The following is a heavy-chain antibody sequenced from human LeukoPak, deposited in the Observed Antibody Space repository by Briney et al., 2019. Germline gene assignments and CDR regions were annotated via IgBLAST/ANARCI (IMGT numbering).Heavy chain of an antibody. D-gene: IGHD2-21*01. Sequence: GGSLRLSCAASGFTFSSYAMSWVRQAPGKGLEWVSAISGSGGSTYYADSVKGRFTISRDNSKNTLYLQMNSLRAEDTAVYYCAKEPECGGDCYSGGHYLDVWGKGTTVTVSS. CDR2: ISGSGGST. V-gene: IGHV3-23*01. J-gene: IGHJ6*03. CDR3: AKEPECGGDCYSGGHYLDV. CDR1: GFTFSSYA.